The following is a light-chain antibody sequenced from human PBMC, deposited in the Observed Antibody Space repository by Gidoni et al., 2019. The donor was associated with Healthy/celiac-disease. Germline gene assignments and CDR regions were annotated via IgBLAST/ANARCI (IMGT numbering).Light chain of an antibody. Sequence: SYELTQPPSVSVSPGQTARITCSGDALPKQDAYWYQQKPGQAPVLVINKDSERPSGIPGRFSGSSSGTTVTLTISGVQAEDEADYYCQSADSSGTYVVFGGGTKLTVL. CDR2: KDS. J-gene: IGLJ2*01. V-gene: IGLV3-25*03. CDR3: QSADSSGTYVV. CDR1: ALPKQD.